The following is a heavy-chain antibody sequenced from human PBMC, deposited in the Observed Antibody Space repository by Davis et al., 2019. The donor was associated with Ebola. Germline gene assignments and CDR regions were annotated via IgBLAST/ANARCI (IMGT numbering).Heavy chain of an antibody. Sequence: ASVKVSCKASGYTFTNYYMHWVRQAPGQGLEWMGMINPNDGRTIYAQKFQGRVTVTRDTSTTTVYMDLSSLRSEDTALYYCTTPGGQESGYDVFYIWGQGTMVNVSS. CDR3: TTPGGQESGYDVFYI. J-gene: IGHJ3*02. V-gene: IGHV1-46*03. CDR1: GYTFTNYY. CDR2: INPNDGRT. D-gene: IGHD5-12*01.